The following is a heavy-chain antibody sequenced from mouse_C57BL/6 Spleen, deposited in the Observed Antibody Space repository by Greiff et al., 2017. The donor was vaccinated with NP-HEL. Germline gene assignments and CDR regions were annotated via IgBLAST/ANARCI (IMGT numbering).Heavy chain of an antibody. CDR1: GYTFTSYG. D-gene: IGHD3-2*02. Sequence: ESGAELARPGASVKLSCKASGYTFTSYGISWVKQRTGQGLEWIGEIYPRSGNTYYNEKFKGKATLTADKSSSTAYMELRSLTSEDSAVYFCARDSSGYGAMDYWGQGTSVTVSS. J-gene: IGHJ4*01. CDR3: ARDSSGYGAMDY. V-gene: IGHV1-81*01. CDR2: IYPRSGNT.